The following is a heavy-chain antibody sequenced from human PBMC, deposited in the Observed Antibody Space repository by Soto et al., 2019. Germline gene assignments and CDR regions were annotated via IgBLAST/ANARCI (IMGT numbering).Heavy chain of an antibody. CDR3: AGSTILETGSAPFDY. Sequence: QVQLVQSGAEGKKPGASVKVSCKASGYTFTGHYMHWVRQAPGQGPEWMGWINPKNGDTIYAPKFQGRVTMTRDTSISTAYMELSSLRSDDTAVYFWAGSTILETGSAPFDYWGQGTLVTVSS. D-gene: IGHD2-8*02. CDR1: GYTFTGHY. J-gene: IGHJ4*02. V-gene: IGHV1-2*02. CDR2: INPKNGDT.